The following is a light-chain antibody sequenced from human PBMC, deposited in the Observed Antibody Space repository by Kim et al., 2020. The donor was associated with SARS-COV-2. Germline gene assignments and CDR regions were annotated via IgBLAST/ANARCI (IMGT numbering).Light chain of an antibody. V-gene: IGLV3-21*04. CDR2: YDS. J-gene: IGLJ2*01. CDR3: LVWVSSSDHVV. CDR1: NIESKS. Sequence: SYELTQPPSVSVAPGKTARITCGGNNIESKSVHWYQQKPGQAPVLVIYYDSDRPSGIPERFSGSNSGNTATLTISRVEAGDEADYYCLVWVSSSDHVVLG.